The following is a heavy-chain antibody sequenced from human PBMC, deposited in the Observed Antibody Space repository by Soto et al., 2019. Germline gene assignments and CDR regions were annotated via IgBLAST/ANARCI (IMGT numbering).Heavy chain of an antibody. CDR3: ARGRRRVGAVAGFDY. Sequence: SETLSLTCAVYGGSFSGYYWSWIRQPPGKGLEWIGEINHSGSTNYNPSLKSRVTISVDTSKNQFSLKLSSVTAADTAVYYCARGRRRVGAVAGFDYWGQGTLVTVSS. D-gene: IGHD6-19*01. J-gene: IGHJ4*02. V-gene: IGHV4-34*01. CDR1: GGSFSGYY. CDR2: INHSGST.